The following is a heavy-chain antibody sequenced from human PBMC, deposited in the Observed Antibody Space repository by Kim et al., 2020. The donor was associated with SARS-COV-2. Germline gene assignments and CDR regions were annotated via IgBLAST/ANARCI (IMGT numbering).Heavy chain of an antibody. CDR1: GFTFDDYA. CDR3: AKDRLFASGYPRDAFDI. J-gene: IGHJ3*02. D-gene: IGHD5-12*01. V-gene: IGHV3-9*01. CDR2: ISWNSGSI. Sequence: GGSLRLSCAASGFTFDDYAMHWVRQAPGKGLEWVSGISWNSGSIGYADSVKGRFTISRDNAKNSLYLQMNSLRAEDTALYYCAKDRLFASGYPRDAFDIWGQGTMVTVSS.